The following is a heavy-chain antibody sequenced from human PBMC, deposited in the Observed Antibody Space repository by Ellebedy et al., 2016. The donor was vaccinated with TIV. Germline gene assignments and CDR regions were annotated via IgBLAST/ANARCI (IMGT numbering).Heavy chain of an antibody. V-gene: IGHV3-30-3*01. CDR3: ARDSGYESVGYIPGGARSDY. CDR2: VSYAGDVK. CDR1: GLTFNTYA. J-gene: IGHJ4*02. D-gene: IGHD3-22*01. Sequence: PGGSLRLSCAASGLTFNTYAMHWVRQAPGKGLEWVTVVSYAGDVKHYAASVKGRFTISRDNSKNTLFLQMNSLRPEETAVYHCARDSGYESVGYIPGGARSDYWGQGTLVTVSS.